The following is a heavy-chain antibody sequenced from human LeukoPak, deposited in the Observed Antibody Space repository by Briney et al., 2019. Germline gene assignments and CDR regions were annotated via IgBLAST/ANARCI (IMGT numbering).Heavy chain of an antibody. J-gene: IGHJ4*02. CDR2: INDDGSYT. CDR3: AREIQAPGKTLEY. Sequence: PGGSLRLSCAASRFTFSSYWMHWVRQAPGKGLVWVSRINDDGSYTAYADSVKGRFTISRDNAKNTLYQQMDSLRVEDTAQYYCAREIQAPGKTLEYWGQGTLATVSS. V-gene: IGHV3-74*01. CDR1: RFTFSSYW. D-gene: IGHD1-26*01.